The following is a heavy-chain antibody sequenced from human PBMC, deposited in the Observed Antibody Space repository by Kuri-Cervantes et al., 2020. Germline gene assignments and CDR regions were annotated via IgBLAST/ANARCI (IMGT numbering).Heavy chain of an antibody. CDR2: IYYSGGT. CDR1: GGSISSYY. D-gene: IGHD2-15*01. V-gene: IGHV4-59*12. Sequence: SETLSLTCTVSGGSISSYYWSWIRQPPGKGLEWIGYIYYSGGTNYNPSLKSRVTISVDTSKNQFSLKLSSVTAADTAVYFCARGLGYCSGGGCSQWGQGTPVTVSS. J-gene: IGHJ4*02. CDR3: ARGLGYCSGGGCSQ.